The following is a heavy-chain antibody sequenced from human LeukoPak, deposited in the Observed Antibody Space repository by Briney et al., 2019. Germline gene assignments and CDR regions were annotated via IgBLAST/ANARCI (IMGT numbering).Heavy chain of an antibody. D-gene: IGHD1-26*01. J-gene: IGHJ6*02. CDR3: ARGQSGWELLYYYYYGMDV. V-gene: IGHV1-69*05. CDR2: IIPIFGTA. CDR1: GGTFSSYA. Sequence: GASVKVSCKASGGTFSSYAISWVRQAPGQGLEWMGGIIPIFGTANYAQKFQGRVTITTDESTSTAYMELSSLRSEDTAVYYCARGQSGWELLYYYYYGMDVWGQGTTVTVSS.